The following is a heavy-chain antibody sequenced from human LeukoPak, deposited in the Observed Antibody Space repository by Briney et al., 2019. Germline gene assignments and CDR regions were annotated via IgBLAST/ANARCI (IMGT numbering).Heavy chain of an antibody. CDR3: ARVYSSSRRGPLYYFDY. CDR1: GGSISSYY. CDR2: IYYSGST. Sequence: PSETLSLTCAVYGGSISSYYWSWIRQPPGKGLEWIGYIYYSGSTNYNPSLKSRVTISVDTSKNQFSLKLSSVTAADTAVYYCARVYSSSRRGPLYYFDYWGQGTLVTVSS. J-gene: IGHJ4*02. V-gene: IGHV4-59*01. D-gene: IGHD2-21*01.